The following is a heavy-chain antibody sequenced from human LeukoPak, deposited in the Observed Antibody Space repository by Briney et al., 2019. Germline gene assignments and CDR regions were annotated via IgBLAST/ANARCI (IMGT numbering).Heavy chain of an antibody. CDR2: ISSSSSYI. D-gene: IGHD1-26*01. CDR1: GFTFSSYS. J-gene: IGHJ3*02. V-gene: IGHV3-21*01. Sequence: GGSLRLCCAASGFTFSSYSMNWVRQAPGKGLEWVSSISSSSSYIYYADSVRGRFTISTDNAKNSLYPLMNSLRAEDTAVYYCARGRFSSGSPPHGAFDIWGQGTMVTVSS. CDR3: ARGRFSSGSPPHGAFDI.